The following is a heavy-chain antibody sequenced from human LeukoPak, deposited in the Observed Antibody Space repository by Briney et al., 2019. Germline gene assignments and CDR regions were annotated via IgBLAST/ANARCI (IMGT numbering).Heavy chain of an antibody. V-gene: IGHV1-69*06. D-gene: IGHD6-19*01. CDR1: GGTFSSYA. J-gene: IGHJ4*02. Sequence: SVKVSCKASGGTFSSYAISWVRQAPGQGLEWMGGIIPIFGTANYAQKFQGRVTITADKSTTTAYMELSSLRSEDMAVYYCATSEGRDSSVWHPPFDYWGQGTLVTVSS. CDR2: IIPIFGTA. CDR3: ATSEGRDSSVWHPPFDY.